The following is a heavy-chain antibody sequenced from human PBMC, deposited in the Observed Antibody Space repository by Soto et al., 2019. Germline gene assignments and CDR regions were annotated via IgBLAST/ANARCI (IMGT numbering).Heavy chain of an antibody. D-gene: IGHD4-17*01. Sequence: QVQLVESGGGVVQPGRSLRLSCAASGFTFSSYGMHWVRQAPGKGLEWVAVIWYDGSNKYYADSVKGRFTISRDNSKNTLYLQMNSLRAEDTAVYYCAREYYGDFVGWFDPWGQGTLLTVSS. CDR2: IWYDGSNK. V-gene: IGHV3-33*01. J-gene: IGHJ5*02. CDR1: GFTFSSYG. CDR3: AREYYGDFVGWFDP.